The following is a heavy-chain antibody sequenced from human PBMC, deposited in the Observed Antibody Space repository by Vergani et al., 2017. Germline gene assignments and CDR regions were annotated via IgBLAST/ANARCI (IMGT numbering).Heavy chain of an antibody. Sequence: QVQLQESGPGLVKPSETLSLTCTVSGGSISSYYWSWIRQPPGKGLEWIGYIYYSGSTNYNPSFKSRVTISVDTSKNQFSLKLSSVTAADTAVYYCARSDSSHYTRLYYYYYGMDVWGQGTTVTVSS. V-gene: IGHV4-59*01. CDR3: ARSDSSHYTRLYYYYYGMDV. CDR2: IYYSGST. J-gene: IGHJ6*02. D-gene: IGHD2-2*02. CDR1: GGSISSYY.